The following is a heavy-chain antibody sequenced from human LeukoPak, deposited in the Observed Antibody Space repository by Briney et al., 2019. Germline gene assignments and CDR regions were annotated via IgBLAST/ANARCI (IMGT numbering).Heavy chain of an antibody. CDR1: GVAVSRYV. V-gene: IGHV3-23*01. J-gene: IGHJ4*02. CDR2: ISGSGGST. CDR3: AKVDPQLGHFDY. Sequence: GGPVAHSCGPSGVAVSRYVVSWLRQTPRKGLEWVAAISGSGGSTYYADSVKGRFTISRDNSKNTLYLQMNSLRAEDTAVYYCAKVDPQLGHFDYWGQGTLVTVSS. D-gene: IGHD6-13*01.